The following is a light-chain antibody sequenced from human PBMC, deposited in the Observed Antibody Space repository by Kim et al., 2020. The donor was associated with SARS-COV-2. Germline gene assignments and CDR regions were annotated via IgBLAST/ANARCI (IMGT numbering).Light chain of an antibody. CDR1: SSDVRSYNL. CDR3: CSYAGSSNVV. Sequence: GQSITISCTGTSSDVRSYNLVSWYQQHPGKAPKLMIYEVSKRPSGVSNRFSGSKSGNTASLTISGLQAEDEADYYCCSYAGSSNVVFGGGTKLTVL. CDR2: EVS. V-gene: IGLV2-23*02. J-gene: IGLJ2*01.